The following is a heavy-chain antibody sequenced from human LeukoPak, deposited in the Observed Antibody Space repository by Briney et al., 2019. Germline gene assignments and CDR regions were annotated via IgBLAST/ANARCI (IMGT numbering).Heavy chain of an antibody. CDR2: IYYSGSP. V-gene: IGHV4-31*11. J-gene: IGHJ2*01. D-gene: IGHD3-10*01. CDR1: GGSISRGGHY. Sequence: PSQTLSLTCDVSGGSISRGGHYRSWIRQHPGKGLEWIGSIYYSGSPYYNPSLKSGVTITADASKSQFSLKLTSVTAADTAVYYCARGIITMFRGVNRNWCFDLWGRGTLVTVSS. CDR3: ARGIITMFRGVNRNWCFDL.